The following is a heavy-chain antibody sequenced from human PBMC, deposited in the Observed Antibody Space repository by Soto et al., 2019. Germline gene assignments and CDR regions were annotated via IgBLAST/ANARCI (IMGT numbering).Heavy chain of an antibody. CDR1: GGSFSGYY. D-gene: IGHD2-15*01. CDR2: INHSGST. V-gene: IGHV4-34*01. CDR3: ARVYCSGGSCYAQAIWYFAY. Sequence: PSETLSLTCVVYGGSFSGYYWSWIRQPPGKGLEWIGEINHSGSTNYNPSLKSRVTISVDTSKNQFSLKLSSVTAADTAVYYCARVYCSGGSCYAQAIWYFAYWGKGTLVTVSS. J-gene: IGHJ4*02.